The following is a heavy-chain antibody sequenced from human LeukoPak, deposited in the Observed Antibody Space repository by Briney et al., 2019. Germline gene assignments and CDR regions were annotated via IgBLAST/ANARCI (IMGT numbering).Heavy chain of an antibody. D-gene: IGHD2-2*01. CDR1: GGSFSGYY. CDR2: INHSEST. V-gene: IGHV4-34*01. CDR3: ARGGLPLGYCSSTSCYAVHWFDP. Sequence: PSETLSLTCAVYGGSFSGYYWSWIRQPPGKGLEWIGEINHSESTNYNPSLKSRVTISVDTSKNQFSLKLSSVTAADTAVYYCARGGLPLGYCSSTSCYAVHWFDPWGQGTLVTVSS. J-gene: IGHJ5*02.